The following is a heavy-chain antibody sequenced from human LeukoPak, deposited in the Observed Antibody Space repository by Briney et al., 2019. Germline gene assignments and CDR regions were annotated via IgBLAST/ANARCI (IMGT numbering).Heavy chain of an antibody. J-gene: IGHJ4*02. CDR1: GFTFSSYA. CDR3: VRDGYSGYDRPY. V-gene: IGHV3-23*01. D-gene: IGHD5-12*01. Sequence: GGSLRLSCAASGFTFSSYAMSWVRQAPGKGLEWVSAISGSGGSTYYADSVQGRFIISRDNSKNTVSLQMNSLRGEDTAVYYCVRDGYSGYDRPYWGQGTQVTVSS. CDR2: ISGSGGST.